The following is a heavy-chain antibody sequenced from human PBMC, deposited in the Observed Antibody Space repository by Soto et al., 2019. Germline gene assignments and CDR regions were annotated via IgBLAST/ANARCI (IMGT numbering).Heavy chain of an antibody. CDR1: GFTFSSYA. CDR2: VSGSGDST. V-gene: IGHV3-23*01. CDR3: AKDTMVRRVTISYYYGMDV. J-gene: IGHJ6*02. D-gene: IGHD3-10*01. Sequence: EVHLLESGGGLVQPGGSLRLSCVGSGFTFSSYAMSWVRQAPGKGLEWVSAVSGSGDSTYYADSVKGRFTISRDKSQNTLYLQMHRLRVEDTAVYYCAKDTMVRRVTISYYYGMDVCGQGTTVTVSS.